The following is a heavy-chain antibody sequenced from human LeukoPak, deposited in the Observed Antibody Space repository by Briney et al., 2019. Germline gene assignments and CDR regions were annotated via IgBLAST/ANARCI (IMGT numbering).Heavy chain of an antibody. D-gene: IGHD1-20*01. CDR1: GFIFSSYW. CDR2: INSDGSST. V-gene: IGHV3-74*01. CDR3: ARDRYNWNGIGYFDV. Sequence: GGSLRLSCAASGFIFSSYWMHWVRQAPGKGLVWVSRINSDGSSTSYADSVKGRFTISRDNPKNTLYLQMNSLRAEDTAVYYCARDRYNWNGIGYFDVWGRGTLVTVSS. J-gene: IGHJ2*01.